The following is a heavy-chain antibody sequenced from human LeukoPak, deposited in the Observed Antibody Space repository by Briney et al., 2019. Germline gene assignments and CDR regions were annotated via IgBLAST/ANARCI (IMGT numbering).Heavy chain of an antibody. J-gene: IGHJ4*02. CDR2: IISIFGTA. D-gene: IGHD2-15*01. CDR1: GGTFSSYA. CDR3: ARARGGYCSGGSCPTTVTSLDY. Sequence: SVKVSCKASGGTFSSYAISWVRQAPGQGLEWMGGIISIFGTANYAQKFQGRVTITADKSTSTAYMELSSLRSEDTAVYYCARARGGYCSGGSCPTTVTSLDYWGQGTLVTVSS. V-gene: IGHV1-69*06.